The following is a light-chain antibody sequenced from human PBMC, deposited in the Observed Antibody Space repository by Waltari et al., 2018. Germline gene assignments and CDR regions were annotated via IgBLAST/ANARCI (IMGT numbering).Light chain of an antibody. CDR2: QDS. CDR3: QAWDSSIDWV. Sequence: SYELTQPPSVSVSPGQTASITCPGDKLGDKYACWYQQKPGQSPVLVIYQDSKRPSGIPERFSGSNSGNTATLTISGTQAMDEADYYCQAWDSSIDWVFGGGTKLTVL. CDR1: KLGDKY. V-gene: IGLV3-1*01. J-gene: IGLJ3*02.